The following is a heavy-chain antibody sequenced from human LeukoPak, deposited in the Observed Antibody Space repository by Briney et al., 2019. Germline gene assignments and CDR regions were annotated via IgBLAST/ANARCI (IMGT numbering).Heavy chain of an antibody. CDR1: GGSISSSSYY. J-gene: IGHJ4*02. V-gene: IGHV4-39*02. CDR3: ARENMARGVPRLDY. D-gene: IGHD3-10*01. Sequence: PSETLSLTCTVSGGSISSSSYYWGWIRQPPGKGLEWIGSIYYSGSTYYNPSLKSRVTISVDTSKNQFSLKLSSVTAADTAVYYCARENMARGVPRLDYWGQGTLVTVSS. CDR2: IYYSGST.